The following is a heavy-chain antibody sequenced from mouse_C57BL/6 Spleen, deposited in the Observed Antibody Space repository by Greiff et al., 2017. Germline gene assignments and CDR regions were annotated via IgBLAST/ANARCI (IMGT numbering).Heavy chain of an antibody. CDR1: GYTFTDYY. Sequence: EVQLQQSGPELVKPGASVKISCKASGYTFTDYYMNWVKQSHGKSLEWIGDINPNNGGTSYNQKFKGKATLTVDKSSSTAYMELRSLTSEDSAVYYCAGSSGYNYYAMDYWGQGTSVTISS. J-gene: IGHJ4*01. V-gene: IGHV1-26*01. CDR2: INPNNGGT. CDR3: AGSSGYNYYAMDY. D-gene: IGHD3-2*02.